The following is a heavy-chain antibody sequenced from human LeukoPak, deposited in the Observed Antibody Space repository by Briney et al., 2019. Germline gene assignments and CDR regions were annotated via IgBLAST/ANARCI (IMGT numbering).Heavy chain of an antibody. V-gene: IGHV3-30*02. CDR3: VRDRLYPNDLFDV. Sequence: PGGSLRLSCATSGFTFSSCGMHWVRQAPGKGLEWVAFIRSDGTNDYYADSVRGRFTISRDNSKNTLYLQMFSLRAEDTAVFYCVRDRLYPNDLFDVWGQGTMVTVSS. CDR1: GFTFSSCG. D-gene: IGHD4/OR15-4a*01. CDR2: IRSDGTND. J-gene: IGHJ3*01.